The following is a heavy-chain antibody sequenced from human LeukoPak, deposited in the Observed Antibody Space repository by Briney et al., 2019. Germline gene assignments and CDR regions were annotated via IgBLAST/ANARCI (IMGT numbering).Heavy chain of an antibody. CDR2: IYYSGST. CDR1: GGSFSGYY. J-gene: IGHJ4*02. V-gene: IGHV4-30-4*08. Sequence: PSETLSLTCAVYGGSFSGYYWSWIRQPPGKGLEWIGYIYYSGSTYYNPSLKSRVTISADTSKNHFSLKLSSVTAADTAVYYCARVWLSYYFDYWGQGTLVTVSS. D-gene: IGHD6-19*01. CDR3: ARVWLSYYFDY.